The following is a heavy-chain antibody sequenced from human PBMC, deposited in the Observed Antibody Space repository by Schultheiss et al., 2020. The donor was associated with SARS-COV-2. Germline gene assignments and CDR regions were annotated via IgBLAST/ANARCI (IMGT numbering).Heavy chain of an antibody. Sequence: GGSLRLSCAASGFTFSSYGMHWVRQAPGKGLEWVSGISWNSDRIDYADSVKGRFTISRDNAKNSLYLQMNSLRAEDTALYYCVVGGGGSTSSYFDYWGQGTLVTVSS. D-gene: IGHD2-2*01. J-gene: IGHJ4*02. CDR1: GFTFSSYG. CDR3: VVGGGGSTSSYFDY. CDR2: ISWNSDRI. V-gene: IGHV3-9*01.